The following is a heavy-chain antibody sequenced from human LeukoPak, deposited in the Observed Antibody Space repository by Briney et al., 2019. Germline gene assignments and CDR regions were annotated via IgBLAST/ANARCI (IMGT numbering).Heavy chain of an antibody. CDR3: ARVRAGYKPDDY. CDR2: MNPNSGNT. CDR1: GYTFTSYG. Sequence: ASVKVSCKASGYTFTSYGISWVRQAPGQGLEWMGWMNPNSGNTGYAQKFQGRVTMTRNTSISTAYMELSSLRSEDTAVYYCARVRAGYKPDDYWGQGTLVTVSS. V-gene: IGHV1-8*02. J-gene: IGHJ4*02. D-gene: IGHD5-24*01.